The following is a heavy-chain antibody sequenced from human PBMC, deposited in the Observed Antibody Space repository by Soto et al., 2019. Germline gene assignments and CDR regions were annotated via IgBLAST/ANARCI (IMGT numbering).Heavy chain of an antibody. CDR1: GGTFSSDA. D-gene: IGHD5-18*01. Sequence: QVQLVQSGADVKKPGSSVKVSCKASGGTFSSDAISWVRQAPGQGLEWMGGIIPMFGTAHYAQKFQGRVTITADESTSAAYMELSRLRSEDTAVDYCARTDGYPYGPYWYFDLWGRGTLVTVSS. J-gene: IGHJ2*01. CDR3: ARTDGYPYGPYWYFDL. V-gene: IGHV1-69*01. CDR2: IIPMFGTA.